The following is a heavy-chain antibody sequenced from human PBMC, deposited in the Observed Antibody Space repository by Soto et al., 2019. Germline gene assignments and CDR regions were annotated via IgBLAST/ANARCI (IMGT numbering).Heavy chain of an antibody. J-gene: IGHJ4*02. D-gene: IGHD6-13*01. CDR2: TDSDEGSI. CDR3: VRRYYSSSWFPFDR. V-gene: IGHV3-11*01. CDR1: GFGFGVYS. Sequence: CLRLSCKGPGFGFGVYSMSWIRQAQGKGLEWVSDTDSDEGSIYYTDSVKGRFTICRDNAKKTVYLQMGSLGVEDTALYYCVRRYYSSSWFPFDRWGQGTLVTVSS.